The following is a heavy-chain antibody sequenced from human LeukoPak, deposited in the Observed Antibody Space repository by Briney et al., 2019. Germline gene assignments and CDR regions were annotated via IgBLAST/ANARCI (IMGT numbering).Heavy chain of an antibody. V-gene: IGHV4-39*07. D-gene: IGHD3-22*01. Sequence: SSETLSLTCTVSGGSISSSSYYWGWIRQPPGKGLEWIGSIYYSGSTYYNPSLKSRVTISVDTSKNQFSLELSSVTAADTAVYYCARVSSSGYYPKLNDAFDIWGQGTMVTVSS. CDR1: GGSISSSSYY. CDR2: IYYSGST. CDR3: ARVSSSGYYPKLNDAFDI. J-gene: IGHJ3*02.